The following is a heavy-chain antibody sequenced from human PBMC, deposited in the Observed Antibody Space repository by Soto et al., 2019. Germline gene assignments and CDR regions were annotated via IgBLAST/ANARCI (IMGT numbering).Heavy chain of an antibody. D-gene: IGHD2-15*01. Sequence: QVQLVQSGAEVKKHGSSVKVSCKASGGTFSSYAISWVRQAPGQGREWMGGIIPIFGTANYAQKFQGRVTITADESTSTAYMELSSLRSEDTAVYYCAREGGYCSGGSCSSPNWFDPWGQGTLVTVSS. CDR1: GGTFSSYA. J-gene: IGHJ5*02. V-gene: IGHV1-69*01. CDR2: IIPIFGTA. CDR3: AREGGYCSGGSCSSPNWFDP.